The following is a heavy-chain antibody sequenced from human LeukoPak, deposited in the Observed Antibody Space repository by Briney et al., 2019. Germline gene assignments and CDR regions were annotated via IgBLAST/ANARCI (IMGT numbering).Heavy chain of an antibody. D-gene: IGHD1-7*01. CDR1: GFTFSSYA. Sequence: PGGSLRLSCAASGFTFSSYAMSWVRQAPGKGLEWVSAISGSGGSTYYADSVKGRITISRDNPKNTQYLQMNSLRAEDTAVYYCASQIGTTGYYYYYMDVWGKGTTVTVSS. CDR3: ASQIGTTGYYYYYMDV. V-gene: IGHV3-23*01. J-gene: IGHJ6*03. CDR2: ISGSGGST.